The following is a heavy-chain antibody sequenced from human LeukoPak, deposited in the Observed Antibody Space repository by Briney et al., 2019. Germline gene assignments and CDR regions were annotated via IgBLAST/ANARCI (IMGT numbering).Heavy chain of an antibody. CDR1: GFTFSSYE. J-gene: IGHJ4*02. CDR2: ISSSSTTI. V-gene: IGHV3-48*03. D-gene: IGHD6-19*01. CDR3: ARSAVIDY. Sequence: PGGSLRLSCAASGFTFSSYEMNWVRQAPGKGLEWVSYISSSSTTIHYADSVKRRFTISRDNAKNSLYLQMNSLRAEDTAVYYCARSAVIDYWGQGTLVTVSS.